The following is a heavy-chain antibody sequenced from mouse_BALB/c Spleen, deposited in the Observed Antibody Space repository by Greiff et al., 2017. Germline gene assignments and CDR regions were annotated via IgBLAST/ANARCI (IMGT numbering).Heavy chain of an antibody. Sequence: EVHLVESGGGLVQPGGSLRLSCATSGFTFTDYYMSWVRQPPGKALEWLGFIRNKANGYTTEYSASVKGRFTISRDNSQSILYLQMNTLRAEDSATYYCARALPTGTGWFAYWGQGTLVTVSA. CDR1: GFTFTDYY. CDR3: ARALPTGTGWFAY. J-gene: IGHJ3*01. D-gene: IGHD3-1*01. CDR2: IRNKANGYTT. V-gene: IGHV7-3*02.